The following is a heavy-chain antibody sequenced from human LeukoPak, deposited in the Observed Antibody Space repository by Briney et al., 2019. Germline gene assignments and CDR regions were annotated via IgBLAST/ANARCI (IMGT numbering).Heavy chain of an antibody. D-gene: IGHD1-26*01. J-gene: IGHJ4*02. Sequence: SGGSLRLSCAASGFTFSNYWMTWVRQAPGKGLEWVANIKQDGSEKYYVDSVKGRFTISRDNAKNSLYLQMTSLRAEVTAVYFCARAYSGTYRAGDYWGQGTLVTVSS. CDR1: GFTFSNYW. CDR3: ARAYSGTYRAGDY. CDR2: IKQDGSEK. V-gene: IGHV3-7*01.